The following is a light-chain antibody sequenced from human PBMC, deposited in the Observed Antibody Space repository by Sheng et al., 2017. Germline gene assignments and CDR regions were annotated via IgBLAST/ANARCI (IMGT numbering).Light chain of an antibody. Sequence: DIQMTQSPSSLSASVGDRVTITCRASQNINTYLNWYQQKPGKAPNLLLYAASSFHTGVPSRFSGSGSGTDFTLTISSLQPDDFATYYCQQYDNEITFGQGTRLEIK. CDR1: QNINTY. V-gene: IGKV1-39*01. J-gene: IGKJ5*01. CDR2: AAS. CDR3: QQYDNEIT.